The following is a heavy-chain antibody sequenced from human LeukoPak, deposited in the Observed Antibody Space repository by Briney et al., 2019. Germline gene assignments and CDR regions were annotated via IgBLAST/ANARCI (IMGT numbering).Heavy chain of an antibody. CDR1: GFTFSSYS. CDR2: ISSSSSYI. D-gene: IGHD3-3*01. V-gene: IGHV3-21*01. J-gene: IGHJ6*03. CDR3: ASGANDFLMDV. Sequence: GGSLRLSCAASGFTFSSYSMNWVRQAPGKGLEWVSSISSSSSYIYYADSVKGRFTISRDNAKNSLYLQMNSLRAEDTAVYYCASGANDFLMDVWGKGTTVTVSS.